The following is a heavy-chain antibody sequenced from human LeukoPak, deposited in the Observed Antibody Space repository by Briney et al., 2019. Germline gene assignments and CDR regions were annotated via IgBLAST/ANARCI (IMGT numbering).Heavy chain of an antibody. CDR3: ARDYSGSYADY. CDR1: GYTFSGHY. Sequence: ASVKVSCKASGYTFSGHYVHWVRQAPGQGLEWMGWISAYNGNTKYVQKLQDRVTMTTDTSTSTAYMELRSLRSDDTAVYYCARDYSGSYADYWGQGTLVTVSS. J-gene: IGHJ4*02. V-gene: IGHV1-18*04. CDR2: ISAYNGNT. D-gene: IGHD1-26*01.